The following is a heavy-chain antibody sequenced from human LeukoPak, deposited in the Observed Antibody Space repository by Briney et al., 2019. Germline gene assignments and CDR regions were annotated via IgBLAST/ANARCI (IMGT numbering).Heavy chain of an antibody. CDR1: GFTFSSHA. D-gene: IGHD6-19*01. V-gene: IGHV3-30*03. Sequence: PGGSLRLSCVASGFTFSSHAMHWVRQGPGKGLEWVAIISYDGIFKHYVDSVKGRFTISRDNSKNTLDLQMDSLRPEDTAVYYCARDPEYSSGWYFDPWGQGTLVTVSS. J-gene: IGHJ4*02. CDR3: ARDPEYSSGWYFDP. CDR2: ISYDGIFK.